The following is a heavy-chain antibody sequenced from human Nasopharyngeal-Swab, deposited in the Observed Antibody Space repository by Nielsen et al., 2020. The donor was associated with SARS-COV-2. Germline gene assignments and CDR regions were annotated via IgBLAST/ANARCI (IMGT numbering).Heavy chain of an antibody. CDR2: IKSKTDGGTT. V-gene: IGHV3-15*01. Sequence: WIRQPPGKGLEWVGRIKSKTDGGTTDYAAPVKGRFTISRDDSKNTLYLQMNSLKTEDTAVYYCTTDHYYGDSTVFDYWGQGTLVTVSS. D-gene: IGHD4-17*01. J-gene: IGHJ4*02. CDR3: TTDHYYGDSTVFDY.